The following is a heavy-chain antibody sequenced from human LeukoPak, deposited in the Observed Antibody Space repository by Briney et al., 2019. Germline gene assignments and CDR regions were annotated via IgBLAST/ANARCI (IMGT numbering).Heavy chain of an antibody. V-gene: IGHV1-46*01. J-gene: IGHJ4*02. CDR1: GYTFTSYY. D-gene: IGHD3-22*01. CDR2: INPSGGST. CDR3: ARGPAYYYDSSGYYFDY. Sequence: ASVKVSCKASGYTFTSYYMHWVRQAPGQGLEWMEIINPSGGSTSYAQKFQGRVTMTRDTSTSTVYMELSSLRSEDTAVYYCARGPAYYYDSSGYYFDYWGQGTLVTVSS.